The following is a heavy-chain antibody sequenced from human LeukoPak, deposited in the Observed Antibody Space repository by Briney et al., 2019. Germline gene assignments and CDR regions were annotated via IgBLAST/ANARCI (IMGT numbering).Heavy chain of an antibody. J-gene: IGHJ6*03. D-gene: IGHD6-6*01. Sequence: GGSLRLSCAPFGFTFSSYAMHGVRQAPGKGLEYVSAISSNGGSTYYAHSVKGRFTISRDNSKNTLYLQMGSLRAEDMAVYYCARAANSSWPYYYYYYMDVWGKGTAVTVSS. V-gene: IGHV3-64*01. CDR3: ARAANSSWPYYYYYYMDV. CDR1: GFTFSSYA. CDR2: ISSNGGST.